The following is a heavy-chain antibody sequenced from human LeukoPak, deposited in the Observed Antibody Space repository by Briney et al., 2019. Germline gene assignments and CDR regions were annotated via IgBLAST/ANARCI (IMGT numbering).Heavy chain of an antibody. V-gene: IGHV4-59*01. Sequence: SETLSLTCTVSGGPISTYYWSWIRQPPGKGLEWIGYIYYSGSTNYNPSLKSRVTISVDTSKNQFSLKLSSVTAADTAVYYCARDRGFYDSSGYYPPFDIWGRGTMVTVSS. D-gene: IGHD3-22*01. CDR2: IYYSGST. CDR3: ARDRGFYDSSGYYPPFDI. J-gene: IGHJ3*02. CDR1: GGPISTYY.